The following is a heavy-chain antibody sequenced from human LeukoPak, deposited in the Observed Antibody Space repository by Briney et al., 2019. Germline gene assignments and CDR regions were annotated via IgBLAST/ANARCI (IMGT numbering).Heavy chain of an antibody. Sequence: GASVKVSCKASGYTFTGYYMHWVRQAPGQGLEWMGWINPNSGGTNYAQKFQGRVTMTRDTSISTAYMELSRLRSDDTAVYYCARPLKRAVAGTGNWFDPWGQGTLVTVSS. CDR3: ARPLKRAVAGTGNWFDP. CDR2: INPNSGGT. D-gene: IGHD6-19*01. J-gene: IGHJ5*02. V-gene: IGHV1-2*02. CDR1: GYTFTGYY.